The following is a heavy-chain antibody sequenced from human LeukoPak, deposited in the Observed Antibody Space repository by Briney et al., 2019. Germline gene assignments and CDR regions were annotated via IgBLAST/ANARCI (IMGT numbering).Heavy chain of an antibody. CDR2: IKQDGSEK. V-gene: IGHV3-7*01. CDR1: GFAFSSYA. D-gene: IGHD5-24*01. J-gene: IGHJ4*02. Sequence: GGSLRLSCAASGFAFSSYAMHWVRQAPGKGLEWVANIKQDGSEKYYVNCVKGRFTISRDNAKNSAYLQIHNLRAEATAVYYCARDLGWLQSDYWGQGTLVTVSS. CDR3: ARDLGWLQSDY.